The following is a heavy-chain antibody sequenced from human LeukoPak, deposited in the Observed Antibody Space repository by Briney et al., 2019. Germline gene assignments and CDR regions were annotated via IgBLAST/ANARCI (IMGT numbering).Heavy chain of an antibody. Sequence: ASVKVSCKASGYTFTSNGISWVRQAPGQGLEWMGWISTYNGNTNYAEKLQGRVTMTTDTPTSTAYMELRTLRSDDTAVYYCARVRNDYKPRDRCDYWGQGALFTVSS. CDR3: ARVRNDYKPRDRCDY. J-gene: IGHJ4*02. D-gene: IGHD4-11*01. CDR2: ISTYNGNT. CDR1: GYTFTSNG. V-gene: IGHV1-18*04.